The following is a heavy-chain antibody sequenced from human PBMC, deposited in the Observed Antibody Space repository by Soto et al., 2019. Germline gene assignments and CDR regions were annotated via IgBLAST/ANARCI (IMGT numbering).Heavy chain of an antibody. J-gene: IGHJ6*02. CDR2: IHYSGST. V-gene: IGHV4-30-4*01. CDR3: ARSSGTIFGVVIAQYYYYGMDV. Sequence: SETLRLTWSVSGGSIISVDYYWSLIRQPPGKGLEWIGYIHYSGSTYYNPSLKSRVTISVDTSKNQFSLKLSSVTAADTAVYYCARSSGTIFGVVIAQYYYYGMDVWGQGTTVTVSS. CDR1: GGSIISVDYY. D-gene: IGHD3-3*01.